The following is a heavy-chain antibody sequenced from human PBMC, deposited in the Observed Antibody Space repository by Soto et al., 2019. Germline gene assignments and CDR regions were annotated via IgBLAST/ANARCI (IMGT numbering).Heavy chain of an antibody. CDR3: AAGSGWLFDY. CDR1: GFTFSNYW. V-gene: IGHV3-7*05. D-gene: IGHD6-19*01. J-gene: IGHJ4*02. CDR2: IKQDGSEK. Sequence: GGSLRLSCAASGFTFSNYWMTWVRQAPGKGLEWVANIKQDGSEKYYVESVKGRFTISRDNAKNSLYLQMNSLRAEDTAVYYCAAGSGWLFDYWGQGSLVTVSS.